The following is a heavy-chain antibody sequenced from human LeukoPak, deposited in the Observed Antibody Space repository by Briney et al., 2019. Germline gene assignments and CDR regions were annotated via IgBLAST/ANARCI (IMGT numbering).Heavy chain of an antibody. D-gene: IGHD3-9*01. CDR2: IWYDGSNK. CDR1: GFTFSSYG. CDR3: AKDHMGYDILTGYYTSTPDY. V-gene: IGHV3-33*06. Sequence: GGSLRLSCAASGFTFSSYGMHWVRQAPGKGLEWVAVIWYDGSNKYYADAVKGRFTISRDNSKNTLYLQMNSLRAEDTAVYYCAKDHMGYDILTGYYTSTPDYWGQGTLVTVSS. J-gene: IGHJ4*01.